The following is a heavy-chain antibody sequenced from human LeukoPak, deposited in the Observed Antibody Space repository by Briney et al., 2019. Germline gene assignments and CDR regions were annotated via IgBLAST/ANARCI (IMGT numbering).Heavy chain of an antibody. CDR1: GYSFTSYW. CDR3: ARHSGPLEALDI. D-gene: IGHD6-13*01. Sequence: GESLKISCKGSGYSFTSYWISWVRQMPGRGLEWMGRIDPSDSYTYYSPSFQGHVAISADKSINTAHLQWSSLKASDTAMYYCARHSGPLEALDIWGQGTMVTDSS. J-gene: IGHJ3*02. V-gene: IGHV5-10-1*01. CDR2: IDPSDSYT.